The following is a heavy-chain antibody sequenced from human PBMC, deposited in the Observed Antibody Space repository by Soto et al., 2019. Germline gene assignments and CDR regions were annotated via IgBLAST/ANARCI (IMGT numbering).Heavy chain of an antibody. CDR3: ARGRQRPSAAYKGHAYYGMDV. Sequence: QGQLQQWGAGRLKPSETLTLTCAVYGGSFTDYYWSWIRQPPGKGLEWIGEITHTGGIDSNPSLDSRATISVDTTKNQFSLKLSFVTTADTALYYCARGRQRPSAAYKGHAYYGMDVWGQRTTVTVSS. V-gene: IGHV4-34*01. J-gene: IGHJ6*02. CDR1: GGSFTDYY. D-gene: IGHD2-2*01. CDR2: ITHTGGI.